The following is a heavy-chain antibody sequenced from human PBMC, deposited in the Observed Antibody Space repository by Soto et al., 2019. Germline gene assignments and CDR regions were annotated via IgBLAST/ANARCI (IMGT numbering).Heavy chain of an antibody. CDR1: GYTFTSYY. CDR2: INPSGGST. D-gene: IGHD3-3*01. V-gene: IGHV1-46*01. CDR3: ARTIGVVDAFDI. J-gene: IGHJ3*02. Sequence: ASVKVSCKASGYTFTSYYMHWVRQAPGQGLEWMGIINPSGGSTSYAQKFQGRVTMTRDTSTSTVYMELSRLRSEDTAVYYCARTIGVVDAFDIWGQGTMVTVSS.